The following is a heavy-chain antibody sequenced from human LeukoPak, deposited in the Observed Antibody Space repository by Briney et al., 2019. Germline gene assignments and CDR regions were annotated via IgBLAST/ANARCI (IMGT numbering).Heavy chain of an antibody. CDR1: GFTFSSYW. V-gene: IGHV3-7*03. J-gene: IGHJ4*02. CDR3: ARGANYPWFDY. Sequence: GGSLRLSCAASGFTFSSYWMTWVRQAPGKGLEWVANIKQDGSEKYYVDSVKGRFTISRDNAKNSLYLQMNSLRAEDTAVYYCARGANYPWFDYWGQGTLVTVSS. D-gene: IGHD5-24*01. CDR2: IKQDGSEK.